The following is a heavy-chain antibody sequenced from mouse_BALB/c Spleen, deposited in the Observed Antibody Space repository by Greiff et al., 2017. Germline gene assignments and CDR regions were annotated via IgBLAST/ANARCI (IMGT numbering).Heavy chain of an antibody. J-gene: IGHJ4*01. CDR1: GYTFSSYW. D-gene: IGHD2-14*01. CDR3: ARGNYRYAYYAMDY. V-gene: IGHV1-9*01. Sequence: QVQLQQSGAELMKPGASVKISCKATGYTFSSYWIEWVKQRPGHGLEWIGEILPGSGSTNYNEKFKGKATFTADTSSNTAYMQLSSLTSEDSAVYYCARGNYRYAYYAMDYWGQGTSVTVSS. CDR2: ILPGSGST.